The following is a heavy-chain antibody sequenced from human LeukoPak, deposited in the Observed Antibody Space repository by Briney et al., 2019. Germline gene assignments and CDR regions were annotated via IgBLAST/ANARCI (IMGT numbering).Heavy chain of an antibody. CDR2: IGSDYKT. CDR3: AKDLHYYVAVDV. Sequence: GGSLRLSCAASGFTIGGFAMTWVRPAPGKGLEWVSSIGSDYKTHYSESVKGRFAISRDNSQSTVFLQMNSLRAEDTALYYCAKDLHYYVAVDVWGQGTAVTV. V-gene: IGHV3-23*01. CDR1: GFTIGGFA. J-gene: IGHJ6*02. D-gene: IGHD3-10*02.